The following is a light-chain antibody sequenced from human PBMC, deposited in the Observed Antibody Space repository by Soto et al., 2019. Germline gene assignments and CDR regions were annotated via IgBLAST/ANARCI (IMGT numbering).Light chain of an antibody. Sequence: EIVLTQSPATLSLSPGERATLSCMASQSVSSYLAWYQQTPGQAPRLLIYDASNRATGIPARFSGSGSGSDFTLTISSLEPEDFAVYYCQQRSNGPLTFGGGTKLEIK. V-gene: IGKV3-11*01. CDR2: DAS. CDR3: QQRSNGPLT. J-gene: IGKJ4*01. CDR1: QSVSSY.